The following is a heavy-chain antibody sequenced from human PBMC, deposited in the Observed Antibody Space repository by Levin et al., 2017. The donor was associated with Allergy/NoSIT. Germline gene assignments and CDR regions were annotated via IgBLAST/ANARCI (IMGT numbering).Heavy chain of an antibody. D-gene: IGHD1-14*01. CDR2: ISGSGDSA. CDR3: AKGVADYNTGWYYFDS. CDR1: GFTFSTYA. V-gene: IGHV3-23*01. Sequence: GESLKISCAGSGFTFSTYALNWVRQAPGKGLEWVSVISGSGDSAYYADSVKGRFTISRDNSKNTLYLQMSSLRAEDTAIYYCAKGVADYNTGWYYFDSWGQGTLVSVSS. J-gene: IGHJ4*02.